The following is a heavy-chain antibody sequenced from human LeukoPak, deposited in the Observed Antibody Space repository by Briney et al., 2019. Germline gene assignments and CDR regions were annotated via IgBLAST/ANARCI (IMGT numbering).Heavy chain of an antibody. V-gene: IGHV1-2*02. Sequence: ASVKGSCKASGYTFTGYYMHWVRQAPGQGLEWMGWINPNSGGTNYAQKFQGRVTMTRDTSISTAYMELSRLRSDDAAVYYCARVRFLEWLESAFDIWGQGTMVTVSS. CDR1: GYTFTGYY. CDR3: ARVRFLEWLESAFDI. CDR2: INPNSGGT. J-gene: IGHJ3*02. D-gene: IGHD3-3*01.